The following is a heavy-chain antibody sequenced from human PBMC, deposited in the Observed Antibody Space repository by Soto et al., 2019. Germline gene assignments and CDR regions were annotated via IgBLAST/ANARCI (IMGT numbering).Heavy chain of an antibody. CDR2: IYHSGAT. CDR1: GASISSTNW. CDR3: ARHIAVPTTRGFDY. Sequence: QVQLQESGPGLVKPSGTLSLTCAVSGASISSTNWWSWVRQAPGEGPEWIGEIYHSGATHYNPSLKSRVIISMDTSKNHLSLRLDSVTAADTAVYFCARHIAVPTTRGFDYWGQGTLVTVSS. V-gene: IGHV4-4*02. J-gene: IGHJ4*02. D-gene: IGHD2-15*01.